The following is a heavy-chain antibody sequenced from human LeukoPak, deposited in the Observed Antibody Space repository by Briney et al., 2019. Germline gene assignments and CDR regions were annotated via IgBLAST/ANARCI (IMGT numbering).Heavy chain of an antibody. CDR1: GGSISSYY. Sequence: SETLSLTCTVSGGSISSYYWSWIRQPPGKGLEWIGYIYYSGSTNYNPSLKSRVTISVDTSKDQFSLKLSSVTAADTAVYYCARVGGSSWRYFDYWGQGTLVTVSS. CDR2: IYYSGST. J-gene: IGHJ4*02. V-gene: IGHV4-59*01. D-gene: IGHD6-13*01. CDR3: ARVGGSSWRYFDY.